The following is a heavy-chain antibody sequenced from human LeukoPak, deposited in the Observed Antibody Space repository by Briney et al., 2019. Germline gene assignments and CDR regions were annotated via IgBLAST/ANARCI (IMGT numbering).Heavy chain of an antibody. V-gene: IGHV3-7*01. CDR1: GFTFSSYW. CDR3: ARSYDFWSGYYDY. D-gene: IGHD3-3*01. CDR2: INKDGGEK. J-gene: IGHJ4*02. Sequence: PGGSLRLSCAASGFTFSSYWMSWVRQAPGKGLEWVANINKDGGEKYYVDSVKGRFTISRDNAKNSLYLQMNSLRAEDTAVYYCARSYDFWSGYYDYWGQGTLVTVSS.